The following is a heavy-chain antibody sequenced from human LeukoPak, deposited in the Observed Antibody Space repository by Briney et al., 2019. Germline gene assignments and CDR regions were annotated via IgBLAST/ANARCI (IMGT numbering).Heavy chain of an antibody. Sequence: GGSLRLSCAASGFTFSSYWMNWARQAPGKGLEWVASINHNGNVNYYVDSVKGRFTISRDNAKNSLYLQMNDLRAEDTAVYYCARVGSYGMDVWGQGTTVTVSS. V-gene: IGHV3-7*01. CDR2: INHNGNVN. CDR3: ARVGSYGMDV. D-gene: IGHD3-10*01. J-gene: IGHJ6*02. CDR1: GFTFSSYW.